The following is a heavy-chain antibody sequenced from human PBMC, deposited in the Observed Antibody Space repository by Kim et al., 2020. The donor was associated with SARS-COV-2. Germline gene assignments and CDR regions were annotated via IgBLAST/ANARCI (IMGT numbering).Heavy chain of an antibody. CDR2: IIPIFGTT. Sequence: SVKVSCKASGGTFSSYAISWVRRAPGQGLEWMGGIIPIFGTTNYAQKFQGRVTITADESTSTAYMELSSLRSEDTAVYYCASGYSYGYYFDYWGQGTLVTVSS. V-gene: IGHV1-69*13. CDR3: ASGYSYGYYFDY. D-gene: IGHD5-18*01. J-gene: IGHJ4*02. CDR1: GGTFSSYA.